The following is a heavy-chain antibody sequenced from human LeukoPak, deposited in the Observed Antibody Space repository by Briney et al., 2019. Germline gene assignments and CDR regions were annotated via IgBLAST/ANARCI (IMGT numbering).Heavy chain of an antibody. Sequence: GGSLRLSCAASGFTVSSKYMSWVRQAPGKGLEWVSIIYSGGSTFYADSVKGRFTISRDNSKNTLYLQMNSLRAEDTAVYYCARDGVYCSGGSCYVYYFDYWGQGTLVTVSS. J-gene: IGHJ4*02. CDR3: ARDGVYCSGGSCYVYYFDY. D-gene: IGHD2-15*01. V-gene: IGHV3-66*01. CDR1: GFTVSSKY. CDR2: IYSGGST.